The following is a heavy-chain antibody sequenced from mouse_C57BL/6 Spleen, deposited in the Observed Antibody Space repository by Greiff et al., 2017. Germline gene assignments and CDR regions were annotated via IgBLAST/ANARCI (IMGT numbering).Heavy chain of an antibody. J-gene: IGHJ2*01. CDR2: INPSTGGT. V-gene: IGHV1-42*01. CDR1: GYSFTGYY. CDR3: ARAVRWLLPDY. Sequence: EVKLVESGPELVKPGASVKISCKASGYSFTGYYMNWVKQSPEKSLEWIGEINPSTGGTTYNQKFKAKATLTVDKSSSTAYMQLKSLTSEDSAVYYCARAVRWLLPDYWGQGTTLTVSS. D-gene: IGHD2-3*01.